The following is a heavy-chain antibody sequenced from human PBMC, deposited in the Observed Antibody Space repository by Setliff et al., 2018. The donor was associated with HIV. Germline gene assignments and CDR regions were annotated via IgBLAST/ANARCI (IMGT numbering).Heavy chain of an antibody. CDR2: ININEDT. J-gene: IGHJ4*02. V-gene: IGHV4-4*07. CDR1: GDSMNDYY. CDR3: ARGRGSSSSWPIDY. Sequence: PSETLSLTCTVSGDSMNDYYWTWIRQPAGKALEWIGRININEDTYFKPSLRSRVSMSIDTSKNQFSLKLSSVTAADTAVYFCARGRGSSSSWPIDYWGQGTLVTVSS. D-gene: IGHD6-13*01.